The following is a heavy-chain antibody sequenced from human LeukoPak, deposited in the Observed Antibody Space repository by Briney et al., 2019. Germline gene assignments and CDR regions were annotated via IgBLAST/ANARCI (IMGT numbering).Heavy chain of an antibody. D-gene: IGHD1-26*01. Sequence: SETLSLTCTVSGGSISSYYWSWIRQPPGQGLEWIAYIHSNGYTNYNPSLKSRVTISVDTSENQFSLKVTSVTAADSAVYYCAKRQGPDSGSYDYFDPWGQGTLVIVSS. CDR1: GGSISSYY. CDR3: AKRQGPDSGSYDYFDP. CDR2: IHSNGYT. V-gene: IGHV4-4*09. J-gene: IGHJ5*02.